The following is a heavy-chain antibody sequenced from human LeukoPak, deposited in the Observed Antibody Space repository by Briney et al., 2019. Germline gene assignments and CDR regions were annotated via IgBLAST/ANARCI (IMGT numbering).Heavy chain of an antibody. J-gene: IGHJ4*02. CDR2: INHSGST. D-gene: IGHD3-16*02. V-gene: IGHV4-34*01. CDR3: ARHPAYDYVWGSYRYGLDY. Sequence: PSETLSFTCAVYGGSFSGYYWSWIRQPPGKGLEWIGEINHSGSTNYNPSLKSRVTISVDTSKNQFSLKLSSVTAADTAVYYCARHPAYDYVWGSYRYGLDYWGQGTLVTVSS. CDR1: GGSFSGYY.